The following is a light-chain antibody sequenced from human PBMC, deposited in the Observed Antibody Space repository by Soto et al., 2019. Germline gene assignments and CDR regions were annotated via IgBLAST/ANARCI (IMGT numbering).Light chain of an antibody. CDR2: GAS. CDR1: QSVSSSY. Sequence: EIVVTQSPCTLSLSPGERATLCCRASQSVSSSYLAWYQQKPGQAPRLLIYGASSRATGIPDRFSGSGSATDFTLTISRLEPEDFAVYYCQQYGSSPLWTFGQGTKVDIK. V-gene: IGKV3-20*01. CDR3: QQYGSSPLWT. J-gene: IGKJ1*01.